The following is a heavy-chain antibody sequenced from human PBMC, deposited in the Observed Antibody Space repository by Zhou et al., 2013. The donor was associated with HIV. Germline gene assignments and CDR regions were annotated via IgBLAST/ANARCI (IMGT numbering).Heavy chain of an antibody. J-gene: IGHJ4*02. CDR3: ARGRGGSSGYSAFGY. D-gene: IGHD3-22*01. Sequence: QVQLVQSGAEVKPPGASVKVSCKVFGYTLADLAIHWVRLPPGQGLEWMGGIIPMFGAADYAHKFQGRVAITADESTFTGYVELTSLTSDDTAVYYCARGRGGSSGYSAFGYWGQGTLVTVSS. CDR1: GYTLADLA. V-gene: IGHV1-69*13. CDR2: IIPMFGAA.